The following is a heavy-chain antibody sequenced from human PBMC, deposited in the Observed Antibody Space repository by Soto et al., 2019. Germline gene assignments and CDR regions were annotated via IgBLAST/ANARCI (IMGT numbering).Heavy chain of an antibody. Sequence: LRLSCAASGFTFKSYGMYWVRQAPGKGLEWVAVIAFDGSNKYYADSVKGRFTISRDNSENTLYLQMNSLRVEDTALYYCAKAAYYYGSSGPNYIDYWGQGTLVTVSS. V-gene: IGHV3-30*18. D-gene: IGHD3-22*01. CDR1: GFTFKSYG. CDR2: IAFDGSNK. CDR3: AKAAYYYGSSGPNYIDY. J-gene: IGHJ4*02.